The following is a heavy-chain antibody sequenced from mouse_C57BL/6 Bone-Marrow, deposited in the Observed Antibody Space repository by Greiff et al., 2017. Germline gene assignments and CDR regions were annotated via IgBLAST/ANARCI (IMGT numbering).Heavy chain of an antibody. Sequence: EVKLLESGAELVRPGASVKLSCTASGFNITDDYMHWVKQRPEQSLEWIGWIDPENGDTEYASKFKGKATITADTSSNTAYLQLSSLTSEDTAVYDSTTIGYDPYWYFDVWGTGTTVTVSS. V-gene: IGHV14-4*01. CDR3: TTIGYDPYWYFDV. J-gene: IGHJ1*03. CDR1: GFNITDDY. CDR2: IDPENGDT. D-gene: IGHD2-2*01.